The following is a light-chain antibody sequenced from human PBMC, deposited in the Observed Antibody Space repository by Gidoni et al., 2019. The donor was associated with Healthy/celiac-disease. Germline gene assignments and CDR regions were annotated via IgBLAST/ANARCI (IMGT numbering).Light chain of an antibody. CDR2: STN. CDR1: SSNIGSNT. V-gene: IGLV1-44*01. Sequence: QSVLTQPPSASGTPGQRVTISCSGSSSNIGSNTVNWYQQLPGPAPKLLIYSTNQRPSGFPDRFSGSKSGTSSSLAISVLQSEDEADYYCAAWDDSLTGHVVFGGGTKLTVL. CDR3: AAWDDSLTGHVV. J-gene: IGLJ2*01.